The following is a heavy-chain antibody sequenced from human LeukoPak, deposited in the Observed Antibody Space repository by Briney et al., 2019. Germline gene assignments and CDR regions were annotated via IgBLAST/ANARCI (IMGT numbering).Heavy chain of an antibody. CDR2: FDPEDGET. D-gene: IGHD2-2*02. V-gene: IGHV1-24*01. CDR1: GYTLTELS. J-gene: IGHJ4*02. Sequence: GASVKVPCKVSGYTLTELSMHWVRQAPGKGLEWMGGFDPEDGETIYAQKFQGRVTMTEDTSTDTAYMELSSLRSEDTAVYYCATSRIVVVPAAIGPLIDYWGQGTLVTVSS. CDR3: ATSRIVVVPAAIGPLIDY.